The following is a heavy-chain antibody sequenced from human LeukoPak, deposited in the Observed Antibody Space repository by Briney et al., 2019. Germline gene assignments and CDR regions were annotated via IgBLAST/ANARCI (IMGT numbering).Heavy chain of an antibody. Sequence: AGGSLRLSCAASGFTFSSYAMSWVRQAPGKGLEWVSAISGSGGSTYYADSVKGRFTISRDNSKNTLYLQMNSLRAEDTAVYYCAKDPRVYRHSGSYYFDYWGQGTLVTVSS. J-gene: IGHJ4*02. V-gene: IGHV3-23*01. CDR1: GFTFSSYA. D-gene: IGHD1-26*01. CDR3: AKDPRVYRHSGSYYFDY. CDR2: ISGSGGST.